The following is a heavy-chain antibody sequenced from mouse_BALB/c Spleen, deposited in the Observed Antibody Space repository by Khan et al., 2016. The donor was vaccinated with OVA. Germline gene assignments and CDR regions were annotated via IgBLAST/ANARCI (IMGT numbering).Heavy chain of an antibody. V-gene: IGHV1-20*02. CDR1: GYSFTGYF. CDR2: INPHIGET. D-gene: IGHD1-1*01. J-gene: IGHJ2*01. Sequence: VQLKQSGPELVRPGASVKISCKASGYSFTGYFMNWVMQSHGKSLEWIGRINPHIGETFYNQRFKDKATLTVDESSYTAHMELRSLASEDSAVYYCTAIYRSDFDYWGQGTTLTVSA. CDR3: TAIYRSDFDY.